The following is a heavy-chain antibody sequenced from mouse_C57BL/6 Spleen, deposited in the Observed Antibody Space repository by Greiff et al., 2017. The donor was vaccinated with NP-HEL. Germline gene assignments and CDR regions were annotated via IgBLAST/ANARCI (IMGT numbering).Heavy chain of an antibody. Sequence: QVQLKQPGAELVKPGASVKLSCKASGYTFTSYWMHWVKQRPGQGLEWIGMIHPNSGSTNYNEKFKSKATLTVDKSSSTAYMQLSSLTSEDSAVYYCARSGWVLPECFDYWGQGTTLTVSS. J-gene: IGHJ2*01. V-gene: IGHV1-64*01. CDR3: ARSGWVLPECFDY. CDR1: GYTFTSYW. D-gene: IGHD2-3*01. CDR2: IHPNSGST.